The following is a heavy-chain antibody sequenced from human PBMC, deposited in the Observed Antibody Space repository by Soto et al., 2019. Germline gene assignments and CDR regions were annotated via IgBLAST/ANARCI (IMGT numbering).Heavy chain of an antibody. Sequence: PSETLSLTCSVSSDSMNSGGYYWSWIRQHPGKGLEWIGYIYSNGITNYKASLKSRVTMSVDKTKNDVSLKLTSVTAADTAVYYCARVLRGWFDPWGQGTPVTVSS. V-gene: IGHV4-31*03. CDR3: ARVLRGWFDP. J-gene: IGHJ5*02. CDR1: SDSMNSGGYY. CDR2: IYSNGIT.